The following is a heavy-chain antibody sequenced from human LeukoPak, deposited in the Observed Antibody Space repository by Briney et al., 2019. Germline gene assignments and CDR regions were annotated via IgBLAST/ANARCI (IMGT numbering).Heavy chain of an antibody. J-gene: IGHJ4*02. CDR1: GVTLSTYA. CDR3: AKDPAWGSGWYTH. D-gene: IGHD6-19*01. Sequence: GGSLRLSCAASGVTLSTYAMSWARQAPGKGLEWVSGISSSGSGDNTYYADSVKGRFTISRDNSKNTLYLQMNSLRAEDTAVYYCAKDPAWGSGWYTHWGQGTLVTVSS. CDR2: ISSSGSGDNT. V-gene: IGHV3-23*01.